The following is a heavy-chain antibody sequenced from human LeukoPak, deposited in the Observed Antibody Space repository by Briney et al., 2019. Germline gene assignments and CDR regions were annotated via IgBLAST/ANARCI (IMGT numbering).Heavy chain of an antibody. V-gene: IGHV4-59*01. CDR2: IYYSGST. CDR3: ARGGIAAAGRGWFDP. CDR1: GGSINTYY. D-gene: IGHD6-13*01. Sequence: SETLSLTCTVSGGSINTYYWSWIRQPPGKGLEWIGYIYYSGSTNYNPSLKSRVSISVDTSKNQFSLRLSSVTAADTAVYYCARGGIAAAGRGWFDPWGQGTLVTVSS. J-gene: IGHJ5*02.